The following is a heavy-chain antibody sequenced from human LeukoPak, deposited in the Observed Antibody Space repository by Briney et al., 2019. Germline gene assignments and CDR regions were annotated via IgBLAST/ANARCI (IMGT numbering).Heavy chain of an antibody. CDR1: GYTFTGYY. D-gene: IGHD3-3*01. CDR3: ARDRYYDFWSGYRPFDY. Sequence: ASVKVSCKASGYTFTGYYMHWVRQAPGQGLEWMGWINPNSGGTNYAQKFQGRVTMTRDTSISTAYMELSRLRSDDTAVYYCARDRYYDFWSGYRPFDYRGQGTLVTVSS. CDR2: INPNSGGT. V-gene: IGHV1-2*02. J-gene: IGHJ4*02.